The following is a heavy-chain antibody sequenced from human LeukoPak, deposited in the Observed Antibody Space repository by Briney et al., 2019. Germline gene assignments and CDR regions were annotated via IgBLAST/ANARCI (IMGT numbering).Heavy chain of an antibody. CDR3: ARASGWYGDYFDS. Sequence: PSGTLSLTCAVSGGSISSSNWWSWVRQPPGKGLEWIGEIYHSGSTNYNPSLKSRVTISVDKSKNQFSLKLSSVTAADTAVYYCARASGWYGDYFDSWGQGTLVSVSS. CDR1: GGSISSSNW. CDR2: IYHSGST. V-gene: IGHV4-4*02. J-gene: IGHJ4*02. D-gene: IGHD6-19*01.